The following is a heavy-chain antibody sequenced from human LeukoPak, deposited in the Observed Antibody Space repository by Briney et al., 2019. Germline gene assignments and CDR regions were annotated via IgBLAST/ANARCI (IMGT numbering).Heavy chain of an antibody. D-gene: IGHD6-19*01. J-gene: IGHJ5*02. CDR2: INSDGSST. CDR3: XKCSRPTYGSGWCNWFDP. CDR1: GFTFSSYW. Sequence: GGSLRLSCAASGFTFSSYWMHWVRQAPGKGLVWVSRINSDGSSTSYADSVKGRFTISRDNAKNTLYLQMNSLRAEDTALYYCXKCSRPTYGSGWCNWFDPWGQGTLVTVSS. V-gene: IGHV3-74*01.